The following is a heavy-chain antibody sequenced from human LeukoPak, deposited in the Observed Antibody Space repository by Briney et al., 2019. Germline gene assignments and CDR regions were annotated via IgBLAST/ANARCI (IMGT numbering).Heavy chain of an antibody. CDR2: ISWNSGSI. J-gene: IGHJ4*02. D-gene: IGHD3-10*01. CDR1: GFTFDDYA. CDR3: AKSGGHDYGSGRPYYFDY. Sequence: GRSLRLSCAASGFTFDDYAMHWVRQAPGKGLEWVSGISWNSGSIGYADSVKGRFTISRDNARNSLYLQMNSLRAEDTALYYCAKSGGHDYGSGRPYYFDYWGQGTLVTVSS. V-gene: IGHV3-9*01.